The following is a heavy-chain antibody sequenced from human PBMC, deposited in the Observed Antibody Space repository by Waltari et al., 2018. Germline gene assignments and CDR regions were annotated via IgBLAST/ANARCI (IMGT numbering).Heavy chain of an antibody. CDR1: GGSFSGYY. V-gene: IGHV4-34*02. D-gene: IGHD2-8*02. CDR2: INHAGNR. J-gene: IGHJ6*02. CDR3: VRLEDCTGPGGNCYSGDSFALDV. Sequence: QVQLQQWGAGLLQPSETLSLTCAVYGGSFSGYYWGWIRQSPEKGLEWIGEINHAGNRNYNPSLGSRVTMLVDTSRSQFTLKLSSMTAADTALYYCVRLEDCTGPGGNCYSGDSFALDVWGQGTTVTVSS.